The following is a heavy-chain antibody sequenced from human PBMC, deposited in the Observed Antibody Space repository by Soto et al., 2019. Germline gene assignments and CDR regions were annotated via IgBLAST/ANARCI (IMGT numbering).Heavy chain of an antibody. J-gene: IGHJ4*02. CDR2: IDPSDSYT. CDR3: ARAPAFGELYDY. CDR1: GYSFTSYW. Sequence: GECLKISCKGSGYSFTSYWISWVRQMAVKGLEWMGRIDPSDSYTNYSPSFQGHVTISADKSISTAYLQWSSLKASDTAMYYCARAPAFGELYDYWGQGTLVTVSS. D-gene: IGHD3-10*01. V-gene: IGHV5-10-1*01.